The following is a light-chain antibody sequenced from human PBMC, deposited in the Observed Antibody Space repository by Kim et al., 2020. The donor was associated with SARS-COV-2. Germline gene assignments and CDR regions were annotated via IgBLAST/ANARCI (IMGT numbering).Light chain of an antibody. J-gene: IGLJ1*01. V-gene: IGLV2-18*02. CDR2: EVN. CDR3: SSYTSSNIYV. CDR1: SSDVDTYSR. Sequence: GQSVTISSTGTSSDVDTYSRVSWYQQSPGTAPRLLIYEVNDRPSGVPDRFSGSKSGNTASLTISGLQAGDEADYYCSSYTSSNIYVFGTGTKVTVL.